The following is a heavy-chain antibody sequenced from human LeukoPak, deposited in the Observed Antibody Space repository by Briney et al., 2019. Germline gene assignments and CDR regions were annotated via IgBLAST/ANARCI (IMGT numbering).Heavy chain of an antibody. Sequence: SETLSLTCAVYGGSFSGYYWSWIRQPPGKGLEWVGYIYYSGSTNYNPSLKSRVTISVDTSKNQFSLKLSSVTAADTAVYYCARISWDIVVVPAAPHFDYWGQGTLVTVSS. CDR1: GGSFSGYY. V-gene: IGHV4-59*01. D-gene: IGHD2-2*01. CDR2: IYYSGST. CDR3: ARISWDIVVVPAAPHFDY. J-gene: IGHJ4*02.